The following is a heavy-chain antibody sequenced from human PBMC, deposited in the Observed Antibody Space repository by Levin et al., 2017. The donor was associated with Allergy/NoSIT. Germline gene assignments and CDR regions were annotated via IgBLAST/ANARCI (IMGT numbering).Heavy chain of an antibody. J-gene: IGHJ2*01. D-gene: IGHD2-2*01. CDR2: ININSSGT. CDR1: GYTFTGYY. Sequence: GESLKISCKASGYTFTGYYMGWVRQAPGQGLEWMGWININSSGTKYAQKFQGRVTMTRDTSISTIYMELSGLKSDDSAVYYCARDRCLKYGWHFDRWGLGTLSTVSS. CDR3: ARDRCLKYGWHFDR. V-gene: IGHV1-2*02.